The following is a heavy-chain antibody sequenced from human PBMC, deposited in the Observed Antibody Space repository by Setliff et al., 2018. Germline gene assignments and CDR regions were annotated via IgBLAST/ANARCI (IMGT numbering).Heavy chain of an antibody. V-gene: IGHV1-46*01. CDR3: ARAPEKSYYDGSGYYLTGGAFDI. Sequence: ASVKVSCKASGYTFTSYYMHWVRQAPGQGLEWMGIINPSGGSTSYPQKFQGRVTMTRDTSTRTVYMELSSLTSEDTAVYYCARAPEKSYYDGSGYYLTGGAFDIWGQGTMGTVS. CDR1: GYTFTSYY. CDR2: INPSGGST. D-gene: IGHD3-22*01. J-gene: IGHJ3*02.